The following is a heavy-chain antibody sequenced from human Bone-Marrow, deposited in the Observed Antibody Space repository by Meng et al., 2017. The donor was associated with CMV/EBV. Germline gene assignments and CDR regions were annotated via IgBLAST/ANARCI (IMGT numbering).Heavy chain of an antibody. D-gene: IGHD3-10*01. CDR3: ARDSRRFGELSPLG. J-gene: IGHJ4*02. CDR1: GFTFSNYS. V-gene: IGHV3-21*01. Sequence: GESLKISCAASGFTFSNYSMNWVRQAPGKGLEWVSSISSSSTYIYFADSVKGRFTISRDNAKNPVYLQMNSLRAEDTAVYYCARDSRRFGELSPLGWGQGTLVTVSS. CDR2: ISSSSTYI.